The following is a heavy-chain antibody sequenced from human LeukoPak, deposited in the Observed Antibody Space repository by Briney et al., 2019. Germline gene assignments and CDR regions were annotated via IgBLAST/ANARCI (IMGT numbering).Heavy chain of an antibody. V-gene: IGHV4-39*02. CDR2: IYYSGST. D-gene: IGHD3-10*01. Sequence: SETLSLTCTVSGDSISSSSYYWGWIRQPPGKGLEWIGSIYYSGSTYYNPSLKSRVTISVDTSKNHSSLKLTSVTAADTAVYYCARNVRYYGSGSYFDYWGQGTLVTVSS. CDR1: GDSISSSSYY. J-gene: IGHJ4*02. CDR3: ARNVRYYGSGSYFDY.